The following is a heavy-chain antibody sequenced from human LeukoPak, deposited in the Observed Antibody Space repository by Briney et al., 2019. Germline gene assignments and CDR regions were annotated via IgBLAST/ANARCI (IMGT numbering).Heavy chain of an antibody. D-gene: IGHD4-17*01. Sequence: ASVKVSCKASGYTFTNYYIHWVRQAPGQGLEWMGIINPSGGSTAYAQKFQGRVTVTSDTSTSTVYMELSSLRSEDTAVYYCARDEGGDYGDYSPYFDCWGQGTLVTVSS. CDR3: ARDEGGDYGDYSPYFDC. J-gene: IGHJ4*02. V-gene: IGHV1-46*01. CDR2: INPSGGST. CDR1: GYTFTNYY.